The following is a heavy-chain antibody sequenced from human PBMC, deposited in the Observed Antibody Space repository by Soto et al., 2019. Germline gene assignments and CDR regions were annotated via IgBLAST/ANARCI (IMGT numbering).Heavy chain of an antibody. Sequence: SETLSLTCTVSGGSISSGDYYWSWIRQPPGKGLEWIGYIYYSGSTYYNPSLKSRVTISVDTSKNQFSLKLSSVTAADTVVYYCARDRVVVVAATGGNYYYGMDVWGQGTTVTVS. V-gene: IGHV4-30-4*01. CDR3: ARDRVVVVAATGGNYYYGMDV. D-gene: IGHD2-15*01. J-gene: IGHJ6*02. CDR2: IYYSGST. CDR1: GGSISSGDYY.